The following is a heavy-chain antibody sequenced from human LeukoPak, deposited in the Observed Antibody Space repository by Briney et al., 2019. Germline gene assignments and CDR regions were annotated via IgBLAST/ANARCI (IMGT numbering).Heavy chain of an antibody. Sequence: PGGSLRLSCAASGFTFSSYGMHWVRQAPGKGLEWVAVIWYDGSNKYYADSVKGRFTISRDNSKNTLYLQTNSLRVEDTALNYCARGIYNNGNMNDYWGQGTLVTVSS. CDR1: GFTFSSYG. CDR3: ARGIYNNGNMNDY. CDR2: IWYDGSNK. V-gene: IGHV3-33*01. D-gene: IGHD2-8*01. J-gene: IGHJ4*02.